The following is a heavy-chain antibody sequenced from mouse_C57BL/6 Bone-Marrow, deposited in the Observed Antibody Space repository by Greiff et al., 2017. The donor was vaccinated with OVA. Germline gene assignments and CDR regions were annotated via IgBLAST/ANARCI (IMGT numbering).Heavy chain of an antibody. CDR2: IDPEDGDT. J-gene: IGHJ2*01. CDR3: TKDGRSYEDLDY. D-gene: IGHD1-1*01. Sequence: VQLQQSGAELVRPGASVKLSCTASGFNIKDYYMHWVKQRPEQGLEWIGRIDPEDGDTEYAPKFQGKATMTADTSSNTAYLQLSSLTSEDTAVYYCTKDGRSYEDLDYWGQGTTLTVSS. V-gene: IGHV14-1*01. CDR1: GFNIKDYY.